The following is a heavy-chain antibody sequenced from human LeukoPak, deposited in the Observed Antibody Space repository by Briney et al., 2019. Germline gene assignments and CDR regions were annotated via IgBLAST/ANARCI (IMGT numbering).Heavy chain of an antibody. V-gene: IGHV1-69*05. CDR2: IIPIFGTA. CDR3: ARGPYYDFWSGHNYMDV. J-gene: IGHJ6*03. D-gene: IGHD3-3*01. Sequence: SVKVSYKASGGSFSSYAIRWVREAPGQGLEWMGRIIPIFGTANYAQKFQGRVTITTDESTSTAYMELSSLRSEDTAVYYCARGPYYDFWSGHNYMDVWGKGTAVTVSS. CDR1: GGSFSSYA.